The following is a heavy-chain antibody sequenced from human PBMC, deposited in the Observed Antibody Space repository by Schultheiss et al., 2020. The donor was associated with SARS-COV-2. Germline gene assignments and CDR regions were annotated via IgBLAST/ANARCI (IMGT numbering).Heavy chain of an antibody. Sequence: SETLSLTCAVYGGSFSGYYWSWIRQPPGKGLEWIGEINHSGSTYYNPSLKSRVTISVDTSKNQFSLKLSSVTAADTAVYYCARAEGFNWNDGPRSFDYWGQGTLVTVSS. D-gene: IGHD1-20*01. CDR2: INHSGST. V-gene: IGHV4-34*01. J-gene: IGHJ4*02. CDR3: ARAEGFNWNDGPRSFDY. CDR1: GGSFSGYY.